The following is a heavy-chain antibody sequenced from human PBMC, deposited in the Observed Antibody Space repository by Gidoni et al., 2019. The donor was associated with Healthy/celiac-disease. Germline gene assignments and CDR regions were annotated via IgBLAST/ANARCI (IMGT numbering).Heavy chain of an antibody. V-gene: IGHV3-23*01. CDR2: IRGSGGST. Sequence: EVQLLESGGGLVQPGGSLRLSCAASGFTFSSYAMSWVRQAPGKGLEWVSAIRGSGGSTYYADSVKGRFTISRDNSKNTLYLQMNSLRAEDTAVYYCAKDRIQQLLVLDYWGQGTLVTVSS. CDR3: AKDRIQQLLVLDY. CDR1: GFTFSSYA. D-gene: IGHD6-19*01. J-gene: IGHJ4*02.